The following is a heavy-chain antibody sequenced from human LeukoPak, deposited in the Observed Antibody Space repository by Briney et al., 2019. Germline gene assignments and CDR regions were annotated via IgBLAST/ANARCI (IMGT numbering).Heavy chain of an antibody. Sequence: PGRSLRLSCAASGFTFSSYSMNWVRQAPGKGLEWVSSISSSSSYIYYADSVKGRFTISRDNAKNSLYLQMNSLRAEDTAVYYCARDSNWGDGVFDYWGQGTLVTVSS. V-gene: IGHV3-21*01. CDR2: ISSSSSYI. D-gene: IGHD7-27*01. CDR3: ARDSNWGDGVFDY. CDR1: GFTFSSYS. J-gene: IGHJ4*02.